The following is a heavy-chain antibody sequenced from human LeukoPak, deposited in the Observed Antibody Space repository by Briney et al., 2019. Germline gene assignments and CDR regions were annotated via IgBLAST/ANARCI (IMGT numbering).Heavy chain of an antibody. V-gene: IGHV3-74*01. J-gene: IGHJ4*02. Sequence: VGSLRLSCASSGFTFSSYWMHWCRQAPGKGLLGFSLINSDWSSTSYACSVKGRFTISRENAKNTLYLQMNSLRAADPAVCYCVRDGQRGAPAGLYFDSWGQGTLVTVSS. CDR3: VRDGQRGAPAGLYFDS. CDR2: INSDWSST. CDR1: GFTFSSYW. D-gene: IGHD6-13*01.